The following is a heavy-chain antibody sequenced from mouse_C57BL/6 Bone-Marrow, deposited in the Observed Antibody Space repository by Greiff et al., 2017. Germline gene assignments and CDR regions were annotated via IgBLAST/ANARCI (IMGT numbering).Heavy chain of an antibody. CDR2: IWWDDDK. Sequence: ESGPGILQPSQTLSLTCSFSGFSLSTFGMGVGWIRQPSGKGLEWLAHIWWDDDKYYNPALKSRLTISKDTSKNPVFLKIANVDTADTATYYCARILFYYYGSRAWFAYWGQGTLVTVSA. V-gene: IGHV8-8*01. CDR3: ARILFYYYGSRAWFAY. CDR1: GFSLSTFGMG. D-gene: IGHD1-1*01. J-gene: IGHJ3*01.